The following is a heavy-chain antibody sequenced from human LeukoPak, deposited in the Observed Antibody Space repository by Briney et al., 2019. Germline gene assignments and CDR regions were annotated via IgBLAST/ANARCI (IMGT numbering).Heavy chain of an antibody. CDR2: IKHDGSEK. D-gene: IGHD3-3*01. CDR1: GFTFSSYW. Sequence: GGSLRLSCAASGFTFSSYWLSWVRQAPGKGLEWVANIKHDGSEKYYRDSVKGRFTISRDNAKNSLYLQMNSLRAEDTAVYCCARDSSIFGVFWGQGTLVTVSS. J-gene: IGHJ4*02. CDR3: ARDSSIFGVF. V-gene: IGHV3-7*01.